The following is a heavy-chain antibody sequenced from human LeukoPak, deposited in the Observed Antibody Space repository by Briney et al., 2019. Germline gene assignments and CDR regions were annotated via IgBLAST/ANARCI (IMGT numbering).Heavy chain of an antibody. CDR1: GFTFSNYA. V-gene: IGHV3-30-3*01. Sequence: PGGSLRLSCAASGFTFSNYAMHWGRQAPGKGLEWVAVTSYDGSNKYYADSVKGRFTISRDNSKNTLYLQMNSLRAEDTAVYYCAREPIYYDSSGYYDYWGQGTLVTVSS. D-gene: IGHD3-22*01. J-gene: IGHJ4*02. CDR3: AREPIYYDSSGYYDY. CDR2: TSYDGSNK.